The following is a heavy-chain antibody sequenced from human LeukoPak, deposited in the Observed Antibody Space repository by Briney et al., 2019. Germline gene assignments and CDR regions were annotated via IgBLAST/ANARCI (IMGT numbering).Heavy chain of an antibody. CDR2: INPDSGGT. CDR3: ARASATFGGVIEDY. CDR1: GYTFTGYY. V-gene: IGHV1-2*02. Sequence: GASVKVSCKASGYTFTGYYMHWVRQAPGQGLEWMGWINPDSGGTKYAQKFQGRVTMTRDTSISTAYMELSRLRSDDTAVYYCARASATFGGVIEDYWGQGTLVTVSS. J-gene: IGHJ4*02. D-gene: IGHD3-16*02.